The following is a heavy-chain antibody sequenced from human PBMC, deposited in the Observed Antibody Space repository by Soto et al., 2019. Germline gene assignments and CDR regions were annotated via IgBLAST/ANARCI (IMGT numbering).Heavy chain of an antibody. D-gene: IGHD6-19*01. CDR3: ARLVYSSGWYWDY. CDR2: RYHSEST. CDR1: GVSISRCY. V-gene: IGHV4-59*01. J-gene: IGHJ4*02. Sequence: PSETLSLTCTVSGVSISRCYWTWIRQPPGKGLEWIGYRYHSESTNYNPSLKSRVTISVDTSKNQFSLNLSSVTAADTAVYYCARLVYSSGWYWDYWGQGTQVTVSS.